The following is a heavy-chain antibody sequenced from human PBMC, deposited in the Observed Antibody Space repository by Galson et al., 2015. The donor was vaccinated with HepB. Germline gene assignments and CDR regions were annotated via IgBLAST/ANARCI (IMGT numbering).Heavy chain of an antibody. CDR1: GFTFSSYA. CDR3: ASGLVVYCSSTSCRTFDY. J-gene: IGHJ4*02. Sequence: SLRLSCAASGFTFSSYAMHWVRQAPGKGLEWVAVISYDGSNKYYADSVKGRFTISRDNSKNTLYLQMNSLRAEDTAVYYCASGLVVYCSSTSCRTFDYWGQGTLVTVSS. CDR2: ISYDGSNK. V-gene: IGHV3-30-3*01. D-gene: IGHD2-2*01.